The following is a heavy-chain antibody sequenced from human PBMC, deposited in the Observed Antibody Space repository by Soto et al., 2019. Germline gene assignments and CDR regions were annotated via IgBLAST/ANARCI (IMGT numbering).Heavy chain of an antibody. Sequence: GGSLRLSCAASGFTVSSNYMSWVRQAPGKGLEWVSVIYSGGSTYYADSVKGRFTISRDNSKNTLYLQMNSLRAEDTAVYYCARHPPYSSSVHLDYWGQGTLVTVSS. V-gene: IGHV3-66*04. J-gene: IGHJ4*02. CDR2: IYSGGST. CDR3: ARHPPYSSSVHLDY. CDR1: GFTVSSNY. D-gene: IGHD6-13*01.